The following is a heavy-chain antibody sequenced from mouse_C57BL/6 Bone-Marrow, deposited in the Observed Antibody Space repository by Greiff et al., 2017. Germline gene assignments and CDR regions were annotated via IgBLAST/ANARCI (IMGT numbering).Heavy chain of an antibody. CDR1: GYAFSSSW. CDR2: IYPGDGDT. CDR3: ARFSYYYGSSSDY. Sequence: VKLQESGPELVKPGASVKISCKASGYAFSSSWMNWVKQRPGKGLEWIGRIYPGDGDTNYNGKFKGKATLTADKSSSTAYMQLSSLTSEDSAVYFCARFSYYYGSSSDYWGQGTTLTVSS. V-gene: IGHV1-82*01. D-gene: IGHD1-1*01. J-gene: IGHJ2*01.